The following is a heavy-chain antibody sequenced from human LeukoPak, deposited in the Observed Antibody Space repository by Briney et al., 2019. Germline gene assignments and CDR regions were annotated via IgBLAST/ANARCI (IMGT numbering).Heavy chain of an antibody. Sequence: SETLSLTCTVSGGSISSYYWSWIRQPPGKGLEWIGSIYYSGSTYYNPSLKSRVTISVDTSKNQFSLKLSSVTAADTAVYYCARRSSGMVGARFAFDIWGQGTMVTVSS. CDR2: IYYSGST. D-gene: IGHD1-26*01. V-gene: IGHV4-59*05. J-gene: IGHJ3*02. CDR1: GGSISSYY. CDR3: ARRSSGMVGARFAFDI.